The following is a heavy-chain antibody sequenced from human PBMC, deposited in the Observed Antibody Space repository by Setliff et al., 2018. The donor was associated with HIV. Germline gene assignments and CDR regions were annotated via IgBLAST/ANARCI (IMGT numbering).Heavy chain of an antibody. D-gene: IGHD2-2*01. CDR2: ISAYNGNT. V-gene: IGHV1-18*01. J-gene: IGHJ3*02. Sequence: ASVKVSCKASGYTFSTYGISWVRQAPGQGLEWMGWISAYNGNTNYAQKLQGRVTVTTDTSTSTAYMELGSLRSDDTAVSYCARDRGVYCISSSCYSPVDAFDIWGQGTMVTVSS. CDR3: ARDRGVYCISSSCYSPVDAFDI. CDR1: GYTFSTYG.